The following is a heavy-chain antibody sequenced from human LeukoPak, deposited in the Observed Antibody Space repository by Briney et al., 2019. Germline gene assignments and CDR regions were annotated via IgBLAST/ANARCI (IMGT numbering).Heavy chain of an antibody. J-gene: IGHJ4*02. D-gene: IGHD6-13*01. V-gene: IGHV4-39*01. CDR2: IYYSGTT. CDR1: GVSISSSNSY. CDR3: ARVTGYRIEDYFDY. Sequence: SETLSLTCTVSGVSISSSNSYWGWIRQPPGKGLEWIGSIYYSGTTYYNASLKSQVSISIDTSKNQFSLRLTSVTAADTAVYYCARVTGYRIEDYFDYWGQGTLVTVSS.